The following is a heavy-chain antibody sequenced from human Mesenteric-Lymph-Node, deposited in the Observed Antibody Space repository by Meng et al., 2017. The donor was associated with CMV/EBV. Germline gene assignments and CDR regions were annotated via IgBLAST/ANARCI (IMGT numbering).Heavy chain of an antibody. CDR2: IYGTGIT. D-gene: IGHD2/OR15-2a*01. V-gene: IGHV4-61*08. Sequence: QVQLQGWGPGLVNPSEPLSLPCIVSGVSVTSGAYHWSWIRQSPGKGLEWIGYIYGTGITIYNPSLKSRVTILLETSKNQFSLKLNSVTTADTAVYYCAKSRSSTPGIVDDWGQGTLVTVSS. J-gene: IGHJ4*02. CDR1: GVSVTSGAYH. CDR3: AKSRSSTPGIVDD.